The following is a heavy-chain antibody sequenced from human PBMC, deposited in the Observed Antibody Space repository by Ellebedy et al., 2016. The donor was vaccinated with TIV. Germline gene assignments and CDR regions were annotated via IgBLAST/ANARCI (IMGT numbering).Heavy chain of an antibody. CDR1: GFTVTNNY. Sequence: GGSLRLSXVASGFTVTNNYMRWVRQAPGKGLEWVSTMYGAGSTSYADSVKGRFTISRDNSRNTLYLQMDSLKVDDTAVYYCARDPPSILTRTWAWGQGTLVTVSS. CDR3: ARDPPSILTRTWA. V-gene: IGHV3-66*01. CDR2: MYGAGST. D-gene: IGHD1-14*01. J-gene: IGHJ4*02.